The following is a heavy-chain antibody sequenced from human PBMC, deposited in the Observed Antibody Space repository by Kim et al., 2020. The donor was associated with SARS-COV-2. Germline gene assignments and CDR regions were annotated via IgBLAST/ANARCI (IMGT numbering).Heavy chain of an antibody. Sequence: SETLSLTCTVSGGSISSGGYYWSWIRQHPGKGLEWVGYIFYSGSTYYNPSLKSRITISIDTSKNQFSLKLSSVTAADTVVYYCASRPSYCSGSSCYPRSFDYWGQGTLVTVSS. D-gene: IGHD2-15*01. J-gene: IGHJ4*02. CDR3: ASRPSYCSGSSCYPRSFDY. CDR2: IFYSGST. CDR1: GGSISSGGYY. V-gene: IGHV4-31*03.